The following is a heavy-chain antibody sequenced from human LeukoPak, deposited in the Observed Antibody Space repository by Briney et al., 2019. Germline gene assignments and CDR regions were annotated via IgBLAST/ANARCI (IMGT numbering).Heavy chain of an antibody. J-gene: IGHJ6*03. CDR3: AKDGGNYYYYMDV. CDR1: GFTFSSYA. Sequence: GGSLRLSCAASGFTFSSYAVHWVRQAPGKGLEWVAVISYDGSDKYYADSVKGRFTISRDNSKNTLYLQMNSLRAEDTAVYYCAKDGGNYYYYMDVWGKGTTVTVSS. D-gene: IGHD3-16*01. V-gene: IGHV3-30*04. CDR2: ISYDGSDK.